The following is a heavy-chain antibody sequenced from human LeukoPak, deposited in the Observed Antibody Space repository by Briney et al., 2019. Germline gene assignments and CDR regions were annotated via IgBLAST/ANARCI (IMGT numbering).Heavy chain of an antibody. D-gene: IGHD3-10*01. CDR2: IRQDGSEK. J-gene: IGHJ4*02. CDR1: GFTFGSYW. CDR3: ARVGWFGELTRHPGGDS. Sequence: GSLRLSCAASGFTFGSYWMSWVRQAPGKGLEWVANIRQDGSEKNYVDSVKGRFTISRGNADNSLYLQMNSLRAEDTAVYYCARVGWFGELTRHPGGDSWGQGTLVTVSS. V-gene: IGHV3-7*01.